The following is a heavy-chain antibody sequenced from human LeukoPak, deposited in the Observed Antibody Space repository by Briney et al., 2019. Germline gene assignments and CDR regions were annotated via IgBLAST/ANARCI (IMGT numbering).Heavy chain of an antibody. V-gene: IGHV3-74*01. D-gene: IGHD3-9*01. CDR1: GFTFSSYW. J-gene: IGHJ5*02. CDR3: ARGYYDILTGYYP. CDR2: INSDGSST. Sequence: GGSLRLSCAASGFTFSSYWMHWVRQAPGKGLVWVSRINSDGSSTSYADSVKGRFTISRDNAKNTLYLHMNSLRAEDTAVYYCARGYYDILTGYYPWGQGTLVTVSS.